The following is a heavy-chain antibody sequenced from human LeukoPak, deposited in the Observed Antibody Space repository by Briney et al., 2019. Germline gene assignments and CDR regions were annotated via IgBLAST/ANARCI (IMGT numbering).Heavy chain of an antibody. CDR3: ARVRRYCSSASCYGGGMDV. D-gene: IGHD2-2*01. Sequence: GGSLRLSCAASGFTFSSYWMHWVRQAPGKGLVWLSRIISDGSSASYADSVRGRFTISRDNAKNTLYLQMDSLRAEDTAVYYCARVRRYCSSASCYGGGMDVWGQETTVTVSS. J-gene: IGHJ6*02. CDR2: IISDGSSA. V-gene: IGHV3-74*01. CDR1: GFTFSSYW.